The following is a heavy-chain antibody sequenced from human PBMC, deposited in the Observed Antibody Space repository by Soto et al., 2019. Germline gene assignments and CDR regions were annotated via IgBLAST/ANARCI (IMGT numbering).Heavy chain of an antibody. CDR2: IRQDGGAM. J-gene: IGHJ4*02. V-gene: IGHV3-7*01. CDR3: ATYTRWLES. Sequence: EVQLVESGGGLVQPGGSLRLSCAASGFTFSRYWMTWVRRAPGKGLEWVATIRQDGGAMFYVDSVRGRFTISRDNADNSLHLQMNSLRVDDTAVYYCATYTRWLESWGQGTQVTVSS. D-gene: IGHD5-12*01. CDR1: GFTFSRYW.